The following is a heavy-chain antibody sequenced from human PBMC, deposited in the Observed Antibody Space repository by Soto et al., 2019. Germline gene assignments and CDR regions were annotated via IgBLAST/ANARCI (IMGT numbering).Heavy chain of an antibody. CDR1: GGTFSSYT. J-gene: IGHJ4*02. V-gene: IGHV1-69*02. CDR3: ARSDIVVVPAARGHFDY. Sequence: ASVKVSCTASGGTFSSYTISWVRQAPGQGLEWMGRIIPILGIANYAQKFQGRVTITADKSTSTAYMELSSLRSEDTAVYYCARSDIVVVPAARGHFDYWGQGTLVTVSS. CDR2: IIPILGIA. D-gene: IGHD2-2*01.